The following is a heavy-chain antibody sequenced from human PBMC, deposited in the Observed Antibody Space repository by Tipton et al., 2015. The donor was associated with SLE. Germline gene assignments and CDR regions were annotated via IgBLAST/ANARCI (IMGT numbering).Heavy chain of an antibody. Sequence: SLRLSCAASGFTFSSYAMHWVRQAPGKGLEWVAVISYDGSRQFSAGSVEGRFTISRDNSKNTLFLEMSSLSAEDTAIYYCARDARVDAVSAFDSWGQGTLVIVSS. D-gene: IGHD4-17*01. CDR3: ARDARVDAVSAFDS. V-gene: IGHV3-30*04. J-gene: IGHJ4*02. CDR1: GFTFSSYA. CDR2: ISYDGSRQ.